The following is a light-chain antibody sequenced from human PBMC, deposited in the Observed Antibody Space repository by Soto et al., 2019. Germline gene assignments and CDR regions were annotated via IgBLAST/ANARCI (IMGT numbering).Light chain of an antibody. CDR1: QDIRND. CDR2: AAS. Sequence: AVQMTQSPSSLSASVGDRVTITCRASQDIRNDLGWYQKVPVKAPKLLIYAASTLQSGVPSRLVGRGYGTDFTLTISDLQPEDFATYYCLQDYNYPRTFGQGTKV. J-gene: IGKJ1*01. CDR3: LQDYNYPRT. V-gene: IGKV1-6*01.